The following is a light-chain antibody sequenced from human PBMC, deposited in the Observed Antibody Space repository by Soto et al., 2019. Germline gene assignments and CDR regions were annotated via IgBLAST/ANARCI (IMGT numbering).Light chain of an antibody. CDR3: QQYGSPWT. Sequence: EIVLTQSPGTLSLSPGERATLSCRASQNVSSSYLAWYQQKPGQAPRLLIYGASSRATGIPDRFSGSGSGTDFTLTISRLEPEDFVVYYCQQYGSPWTFGQGTKVEIK. V-gene: IGKV3-20*01. CDR1: QNVSSSY. J-gene: IGKJ1*01. CDR2: GAS.